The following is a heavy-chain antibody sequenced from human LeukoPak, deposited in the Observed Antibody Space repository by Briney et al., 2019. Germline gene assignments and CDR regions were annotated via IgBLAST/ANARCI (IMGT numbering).Heavy chain of an antibody. CDR3: ASKDYGGKRCFDY. J-gene: IGHJ4*02. CDR2: IYHTGST. Sequence: SETLSLTCAVSGGSISSSNWWSWVRQPPGKGLEWIGEIYHTGSTNYNPSPKSRVTISVDKSKNQSSLKLSSVTAADTAVYYCASKDYGGKRCFDYWGQGTLVTVSS. D-gene: IGHD4-23*01. CDR1: GGSISSSNW. V-gene: IGHV4-4*02.